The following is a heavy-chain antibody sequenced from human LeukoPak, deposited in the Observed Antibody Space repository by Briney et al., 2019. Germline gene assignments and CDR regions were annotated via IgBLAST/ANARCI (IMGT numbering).Heavy chain of an antibody. CDR2: ISSSGSTI. V-gene: IGHV3-11*04. D-gene: IGHD3-22*01. J-gene: IGHJ4*02. CDR1: GLTFSDYY. Sequence: PGGSLRLSCAASGLTFSDYYMTWIRQAPGKGLEWVAYISSSGSTIYSADSVKGRFTVSRDNAKNSLFLHMNSLRAEDMAIYYCAIQITMIVVVPYFDYWGQGTLVTVSS. CDR3: AIQITMIVVVPYFDY.